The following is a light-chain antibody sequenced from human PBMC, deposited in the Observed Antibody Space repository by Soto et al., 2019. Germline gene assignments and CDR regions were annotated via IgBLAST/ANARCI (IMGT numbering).Light chain of an antibody. J-gene: IGKJ4*01. CDR3: QQYSNYPLT. CDR2: KAS. Sequence: DIQMTQSPSTLSASVGDRVTITCRASQSISYWLAWYQQKPGKAPNLLIYKASSLESGVPSRFSGSGSGTEFTLTINSLQPDDFATYYCQQYSNYPLTFGRGTKVEI. V-gene: IGKV1-5*03. CDR1: QSISYW.